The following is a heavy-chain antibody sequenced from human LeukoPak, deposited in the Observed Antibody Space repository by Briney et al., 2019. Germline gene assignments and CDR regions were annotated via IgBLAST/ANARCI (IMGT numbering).Heavy chain of an antibody. CDR3: ARVFSGWCGNYMDV. V-gene: IGHV3-7*01. J-gene: IGHJ6*03. CDR2: INQDGSKK. CDR1: GFTFSTYW. Sequence: GGSLRLSCEASGFTFSTYWMIWVRQAPGKGLEWVANINQDGSKKYYVDSIKGRFTISRDNAKNSLYLQMISLRAEDTALYYCARVFSGWCGNYMDVWGKGTTVTVSS. D-gene: IGHD6-19*01.